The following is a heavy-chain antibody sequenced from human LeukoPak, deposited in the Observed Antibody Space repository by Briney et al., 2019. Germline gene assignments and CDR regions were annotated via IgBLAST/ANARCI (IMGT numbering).Heavy chain of an antibody. CDR3: AKDHDRVGATTDVDY. D-gene: IGHD1-26*01. CDR2: ISGSGGST. CDR1: GFTFISYA. Sequence: TRRSLRLSCPASGFTFISYAMSWVRQAPGKGLEWVSAISGSGGSTYYADCVKGRFTIYRDNSKNTLYLQMNSLRAEDTAVYYCAKDHDRVGATTDVDYWGQGTLVTVSS. J-gene: IGHJ4*02. V-gene: IGHV3-23*01.